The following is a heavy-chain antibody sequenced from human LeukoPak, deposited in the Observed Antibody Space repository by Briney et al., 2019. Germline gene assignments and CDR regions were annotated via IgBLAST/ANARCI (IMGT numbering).Heavy chain of an antibody. D-gene: IGHD1-26*01. CDR3: SAELWSYDFY. J-gene: IGHJ4*02. CDR1: GFTFTDAR. V-gene: IGHV3-15*01. CDR2: IKSKAAGETT. Sequence: GGSLRLSCAASGFTFTDARMSWARQAPGRGLEWVGRIKSKAAGETTDYPGSVKGRFTISRDDSKNTVYLQMNSLKTEDTAVYCCSAELWSYDFYWGQGTLVTVAS.